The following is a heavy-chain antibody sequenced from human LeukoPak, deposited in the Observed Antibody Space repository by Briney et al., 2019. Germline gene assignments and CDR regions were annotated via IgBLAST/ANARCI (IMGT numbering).Heavy chain of an antibody. J-gene: IGHJ3*02. CDR1: GFTFSTCA. Sequence: GGSLRLSCAASGFTFSTCAINWVRQAPGKGLEWVSAISGGGSKTFYADSVKGRFTISRDNPKNTLYLQMNSLRPEDTAVYYCVKEPRGYSFSFDIWGQGTMVTVSS. CDR2: ISGGGSKT. D-gene: IGHD5-18*01. V-gene: IGHV3-23*01. CDR3: VKEPRGYSFSFDI.